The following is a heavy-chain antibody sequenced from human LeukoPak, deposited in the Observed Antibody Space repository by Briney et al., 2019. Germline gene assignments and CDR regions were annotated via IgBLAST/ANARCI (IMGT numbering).Heavy chain of an antibody. CDR2: KNQDGSEK. Sequence: GGSLRLSCAVSGLIFRSYWMSWVRQAPGKGLEWVANKNQDGSEKYFVDSVKGRFTISRDNAKNSLHLQMNTLRAEDTAVYYCARERDGRFFDYWGQGTLVTVSS. D-gene: IGHD5-24*01. CDR3: ARERDGRFFDY. CDR1: GLIFRSYW. V-gene: IGHV3-7*01. J-gene: IGHJ4*02.